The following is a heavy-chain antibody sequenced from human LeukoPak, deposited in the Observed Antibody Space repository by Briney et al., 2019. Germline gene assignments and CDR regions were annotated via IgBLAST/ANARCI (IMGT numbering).Heavy chain of an antibody. CDR1: GITVSSNY. CDR3: ARDTPPDY. V-gene: IGHV3-53*01. CDR2: ISSGGST. J-gene: IGHJ4*02. Sequence: GGSLRPSCAASGITVSSNYMSWVRQAPGKGLEWVSVISSGGSTSYADSVKGRFTTSRDNSKNTLYLQMNSLRAEDTAVYYCARDTPPDYWGQGTLVTVSS.